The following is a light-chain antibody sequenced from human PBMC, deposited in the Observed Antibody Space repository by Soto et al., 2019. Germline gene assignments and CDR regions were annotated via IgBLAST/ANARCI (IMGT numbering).Light chain of an antibody. CDR3: HVWDSSSGHYI. CDR2: DDS. CDR1: NIGRKS. J-gene: IGLJ1*01. Sequence: SYDLTQPPSVSVAPGQTARISCGGNNIGRKSVHWYQQKPGRAPVVVVYDDSDRPSGIPERFSGANSGDTATLTISRVEAGDEADYYCHVWDSSSGHYIFGTGTKVTXL. V-gene: IGLV3-21*02.